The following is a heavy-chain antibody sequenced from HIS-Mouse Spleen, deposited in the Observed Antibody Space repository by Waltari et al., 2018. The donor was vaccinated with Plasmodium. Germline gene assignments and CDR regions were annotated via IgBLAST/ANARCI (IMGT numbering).Heavy chain of an antibody. Sequence: QVQLQESGPGLVKPSETLSLTCTVPGGSISSYYWSWIRTPPGKGLEWIGYIYYSGSTHYTPSLKGRVTISVDTSKNQFSLKLSSVTAADTAVYYCARHRYSSSWYSYWGQGTLVTVSS. D-gene: IGHD6-13*01. CDR2: IYYSGST. J-gene: IGHJ4*02. V-gene: IGHV4-59*08. CDR3: ARHRYSSSWYSY. CDR1: GGSISSYY.